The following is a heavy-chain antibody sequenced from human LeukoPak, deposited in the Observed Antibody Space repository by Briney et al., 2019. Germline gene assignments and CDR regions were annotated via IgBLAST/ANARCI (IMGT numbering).Heavy chain of an antibody. V-gene: IGHV3-7*01. D-gene: IGHD2-2*01. CDR1: GFTFSRYW. Sequence: GGSLRLSCAASGFTFSRYWMSWVRQAPGKGLEWEANIKQDGSEKYYVDSVKGRFTISRDNAKNSLYLQMNSLRAEDTAVYYCASPGKGYCSSTSCYFGYWGQGTLVTVSS. J-gene: IGHJ4*02. CDR2: IKQDGSEK. CDR3: ASPGKGYCSSTSCYFGY.